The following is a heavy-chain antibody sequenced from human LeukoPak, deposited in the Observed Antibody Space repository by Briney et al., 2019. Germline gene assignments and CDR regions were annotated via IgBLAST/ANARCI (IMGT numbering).Heavy chain of an antibody. J-gene: IGHJ5*02. V-gene: IGHV4-34*01. D-gene: IGHD1-1*01. Sequence: SQTLSLTCAVYGGSLSGYYWSWIRQPPGKGLEWIGEINHSGSTNYNPSLKSRVTISVDTSKNQFSLKLSSVTAADTAVYYCARVSRVHNWFDPWGQGTLATVSS. CDR1: GGSLSGYY. CDR2: INHSGST. CDR3: ARVSRVHNWFDP.